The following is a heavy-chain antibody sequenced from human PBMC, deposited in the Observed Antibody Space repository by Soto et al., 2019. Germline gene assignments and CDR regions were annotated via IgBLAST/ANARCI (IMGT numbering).Heavy chain of an antibody. J-gene: IGHJ4*02. CDR2: ISSSSSYI. CDR3: ARDRADYDSSGYYYYFDY. CDR1: GFTFSIYS. V-gene: IGHV3-21*01. D-gene: IGHD3-22*01. Sequence: GSLRLFCAASGFTFSIYSMNWVRQAPGKGLEWVSSISSSSSYIYYADSVKGRFTISRDNAKNSLYLQMNSLRAEDTAVYYCARDRADYDSSGYYYYFDYWGQGTLVTVSS.